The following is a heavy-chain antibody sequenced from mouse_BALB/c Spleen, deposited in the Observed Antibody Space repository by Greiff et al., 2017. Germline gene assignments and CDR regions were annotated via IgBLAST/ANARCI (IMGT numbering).Heavy chain of an antibody. CDR2: INPYNDGT. CDR1: GYTFTSYV. Sequence: VQLKESGPELVKPGASVKMSCKASGYTFTSYVMHWVKQKPGQGLEWIGYINPYNDGTKYNEKFKGKATLTSDKSSSTAYMELSSLTSEDSAVYYCARGGITGTFDYWGQGTTLTVSS. D-gene: IGHD2-4*01. J-gene: IGHJ2*01. CDR3: ARGGITGTFDY. V-gene: IGHV1-14*01.